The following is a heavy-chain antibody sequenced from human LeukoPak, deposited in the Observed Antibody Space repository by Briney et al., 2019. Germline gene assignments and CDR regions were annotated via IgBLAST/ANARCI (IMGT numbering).Heavy chain of an antibody. CDR3: ARAPDTAMVAFDY. CDR2: VTSSSTYV. J-gene: IGHJ4*02. CDR1: GFTFSWYS. D-gene: IGHD5-18*01. Sequence: GESLRLSCVASGFTFSWYSMHWVRQAPGKGLEWVSSVTSSSTYVYYGDSVKGRFTISRDNAKNSLHLQMNSLRGEDTAVYYCARAPDTAMVAFDYWDQGTLVTVSS. V-gene: IGHV3-21*01.